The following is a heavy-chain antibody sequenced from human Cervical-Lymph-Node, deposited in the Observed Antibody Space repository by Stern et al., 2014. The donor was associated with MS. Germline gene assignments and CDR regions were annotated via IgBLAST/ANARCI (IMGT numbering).Heavy chain of an antibody. CDR1: GFPVGASY. V-gene: IGHV3-66*01. D-gene: IGHD6-6*01. CDR3: AREIAGRRFED. J-gene: IGHJ4*02. CDR2: IHTVGTT. Sequence: EVQLEESGGGLVQPGGSLRLSCEASGFPVGASYMNWVRQAPGKGLEWVSRIHTVGTTHYADSVKGRFIISRANAKNALYLQMDRLTVEDTAVYYCAREIAGRRFEDWGRGTLVAVSP.